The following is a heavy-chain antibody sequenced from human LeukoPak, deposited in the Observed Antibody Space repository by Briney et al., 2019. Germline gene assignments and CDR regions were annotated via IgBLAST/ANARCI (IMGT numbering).Heavy chain of an antibody. J-gene: IGHJ1*01. CDR3: ARGGGYFQH. V-gene: IGHV4-38-2*02. D-gene: IGHD3-10*01. CDR2: IYHSGST. Sequence: PSETLSLTCTVSGYSISSGYYWGWIRQPPGKGLEWIGSIYHSGSTYYNPSLKSRVTISVDTSKNQFSLKLSSVTAADTAVYYCARGGGYFQHWGQGTLVTVSS. CDR1: GYSISSGYY.